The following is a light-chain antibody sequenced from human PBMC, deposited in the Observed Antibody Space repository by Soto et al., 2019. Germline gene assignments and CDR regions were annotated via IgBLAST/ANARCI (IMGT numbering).Light chain of an antibody. CDR2: EVS. CDR3: SSYTTTTRL. CDR1: SSDIGSNNY. V-gene: IGLV2-14*01. Sequence: QSALTQPASVSGSPGQSITLSCTGPSSDIGSNNYVSWFQQRPGKAPTLIIYEVSNRPSGVSNHFSGSKSGNTASLTISGLLPEDEAEYYCSSYTTTTRLFGGGTKLTVL. J-gene: IGLJ3*02.